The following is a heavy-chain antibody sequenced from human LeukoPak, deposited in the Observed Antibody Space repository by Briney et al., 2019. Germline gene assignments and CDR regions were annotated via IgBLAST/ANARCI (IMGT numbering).Heavy chain of an antibody. CDR1: GGSFSGYY. J-gene: IGHJ4*02. D-gene: IGHD6-19*01. V-gene: IGHV4-34*01. Sequence: SETLSLTCAAYGGSFSGYYWSWIRQPPGKGLEWIGEINHSGSTNYNPSLKSRVTISVDTSKNQFSLKLSSVTAADTAVYYCARYRLVGYYFDYWGQGTLVTVSS. CDR3: ARYRLVGYYFDY. CDR2: INHSGST.